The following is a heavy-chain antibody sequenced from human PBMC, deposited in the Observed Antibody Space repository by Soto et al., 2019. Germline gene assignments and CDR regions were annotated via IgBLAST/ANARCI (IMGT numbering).Heavy chain of an antibody. D-gene: IGHD2-2*01. CDR2: IIPIFGTA. CDR1: GGAFSSYA. V-gene: IGHV1-69*13. Sequence: SSVKGSFKGFGGAFSSYAISWVRQAPGQGLEWMGGIIPIFGTANYAQKFQGRVTITADESTSTAYMELSSLRSEDTAVYYCARDGRYCSSTSCYPRWFDPWGQGTLVTVSS. CDR3: ARDGRYCSSTSCYPRWFDP. J-gene: IGHJ5*02.